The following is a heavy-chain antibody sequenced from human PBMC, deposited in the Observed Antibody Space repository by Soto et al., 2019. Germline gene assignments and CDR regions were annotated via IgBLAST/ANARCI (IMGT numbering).Heavy chain of an antibody. CDR3: ARGGYYGSGPMDV. Sequence: AGGSLRLSCAASGFTFSSYDMHWVRQATGKGLEWVSAIDTAGATYYPGSVKGRFTISRENAKNSFNLQMNSLRVGDTAVYYCARGGYYGSGPMDVWGQGTTVTVSS. V-gene: IGHV3-13*04. D-gene: IGHD3-10*01. CDR2: IDTAGAT. J-gene: IGHJ6*02. CDR1: GFTFSSYD.